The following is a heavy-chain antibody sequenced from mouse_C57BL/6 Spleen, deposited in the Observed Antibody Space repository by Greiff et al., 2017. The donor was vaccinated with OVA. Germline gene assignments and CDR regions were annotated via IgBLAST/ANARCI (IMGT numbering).Heavy chain of an antibody. J-gene: IGHJ2*01. CDR2: IWSGGST. CDR3: ARESPYYGNLDY. Sequence: VQLQQSGPGLVQPSQSLSITCTVSGFSLTSYGVHWVRQSPGKGLEWLGVIWSGGSTDYNAAFISRLSISKENSKSQVFFKMNSLQADDTAIYYCARESPYYGNLDYWGQGTTLTVSS. CDR1: GFSLTSYG. V-gene: IGHV2-2*01. D-gene: IGHD2-1*01.